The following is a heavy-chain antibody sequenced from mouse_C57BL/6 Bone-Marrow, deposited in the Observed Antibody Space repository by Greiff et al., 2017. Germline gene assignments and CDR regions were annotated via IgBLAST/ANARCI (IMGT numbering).Heavy chain of an antibody. CDR2: ISSGSSTI. J-gene: IGHJ4*01. Sequence: EVQLQESGGGLVQPGGSLKLSCAASGFTFSDYGMHWVRQAPEKGLEWVAYISSGSSTIYYAATVKGRFTISRDNANNTLFLQMTSLRSEDTAMYYCARQGNTDAMDYWGQGTSVTVSS. CDR3: ARQGNTDAMDY. D-gene: IGHD1-1*01. V-gene: IGHV5-17*01. CDR1: GFTFSDYG.